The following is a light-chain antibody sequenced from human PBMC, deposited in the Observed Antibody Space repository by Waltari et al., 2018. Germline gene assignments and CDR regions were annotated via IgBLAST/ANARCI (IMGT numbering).Light chain of an antibody. CDR2: AAS. V-gene: IGKV3-11*01. CDR3: QQRSNWPPLFT. CDR1: QSVSSY. J-gene: IGKJ3*01. Sequence: EIVLTQSPATLSLSPGERATLSCRASQSVSSYLAWYQQKPGQAPRLLIYAASNRATCSPARFSVSGSGTDFTLTISSLEPEDFAVYYCQQRSNWPPLFTFGPGTKVDIK.